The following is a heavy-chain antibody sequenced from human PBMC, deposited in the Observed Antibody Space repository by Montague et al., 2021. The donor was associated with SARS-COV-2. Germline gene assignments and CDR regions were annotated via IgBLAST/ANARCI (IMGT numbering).Heavy chain of an antibody. V-gene: IGHV4-39*07. CDR2: IYYSGST. Sequence: SETLSLTCTVYGGSIGSSSYYWGWNRQPPGKGLEWNGSIYYSGSTYYNPSLKSRVTISVDTSKNQFSLKLSSVTAADTAVYYCARDQGYNWNYYYYYGMDVWGQGTTVTVSS. CDR1: GGSIGSSSYY. J-gene: IGHJ6*02. CDR3: ARDQGYNWNYYYYYGMDV. D-gene: IGHD1-20*01.